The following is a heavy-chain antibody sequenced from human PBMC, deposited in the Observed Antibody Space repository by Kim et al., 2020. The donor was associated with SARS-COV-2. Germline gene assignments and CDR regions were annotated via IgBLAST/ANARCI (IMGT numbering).Heavy chain of an antibody. V-gene: IGHV5-10-1*01. CDR3: ARLGYGSGTYYSMDV. CDR2: IDPSDSYT. Sequence: GESLKISCKGSGYSFISYWITWVRQMPGKGLEWMGRIDPSDSYTNYSPSFQGHVTISSDKSMTTAYLQWNSLKASDTAMYYCARLGYGSGTYYSMDVWGQGTTVSVSS. D-gene: IGHD3-10*01. CDR1: GYSFISYW. J-gene: IGHJ6*02.